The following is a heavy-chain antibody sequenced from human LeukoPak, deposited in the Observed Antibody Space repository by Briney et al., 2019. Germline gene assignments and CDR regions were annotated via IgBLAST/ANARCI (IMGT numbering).Heavy chain of an antibody. CDR3: ARRYCSGGSCFDY. J-gene: IGHJ4*01. CDR2: ISASGGST. Sequence: PGGSLRLSCAASGFTFSSSAMSWVRQVPGKGLEWVSGISASGGSTSYADSVRGRFTISRDNSKNTLYLQMNSLRAEDTAVYYCARRYCSGGSCFDYWGQEPWSPSPQ. D-gene: IGHD2-15*01. CDR1: GFTFSSSA. V-gene: IGHV3-23*01.